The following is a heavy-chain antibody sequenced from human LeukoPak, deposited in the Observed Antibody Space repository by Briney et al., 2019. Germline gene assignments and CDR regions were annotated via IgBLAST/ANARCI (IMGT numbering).Heavy chain of an antibody. CDR3: AKDRSDYGGYPPGAFDI. CDR1: GFMFSSNW. J-gene: IGHJ3*02. CDR2: IKEDGTET. V-gene: IGHV3-7*03. Sequence: GGSLRLSCAASGFMFSSNWMSWVRLAPGKGLEWVANIKEDGTETYYVDSVKGRFTISRDNSKNTLYLQMNSLRAEDTAVYYCAKDRSDYGGYPPGAFDIWGQGTMVTVSS. D-gene: IGHD4-17*01.